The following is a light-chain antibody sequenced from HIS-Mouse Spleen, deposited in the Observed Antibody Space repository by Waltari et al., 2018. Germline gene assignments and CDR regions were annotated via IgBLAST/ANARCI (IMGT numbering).Light chain of an antibody. Sequence: QLVLTQSPSASASLGAAVKLTCTLISGHSSYAIAWHQQQPDKGPRYLMKLNSDGSHSKGAGIPDRFSGSSSGAERYLPISSLQSEDEADYYCQTWGTGILVVFGGGTKLTVL. CDR3: QTWGTGILVV. CDR2: LNSDGSH. J-gene: IGLJ2*01. V-gene: IGLV4-69*01. CDR1: SGHSSYA.